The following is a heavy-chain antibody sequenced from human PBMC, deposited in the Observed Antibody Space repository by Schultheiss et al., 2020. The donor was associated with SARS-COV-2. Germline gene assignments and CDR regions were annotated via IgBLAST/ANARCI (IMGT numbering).Heavy chain of an antibody. J-gene: IGHJ6*02. CDR3: ARGEQVAGQEGYYYYGMDV. D-gene: IGHD6-19*01. CDR1: GFTVSSNY. CDR2: IYSGGST. Sequence: GESLKISCAASGFTVSSNYMSWVRQAPGKGLEWVSVIYSGGSTYYADSVKGRFTISRDNSKNTLYLQMNSLRAEDTAVYYCARGEQVAGQEGYYYYGMDVWGQGTTVTVSS. V-gene: IGHV3-66*01.